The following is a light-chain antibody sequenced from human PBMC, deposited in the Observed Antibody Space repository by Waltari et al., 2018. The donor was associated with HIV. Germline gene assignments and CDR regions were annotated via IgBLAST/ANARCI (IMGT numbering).Light chain of an antibody. J-gene: IGLJ3*02. CDR3: SSYMDYGTLV. CDR2: HVN. CDR1: AAVIGGSNS. V-gene: IGLV2-14*03. Sequence: QSDLTQPASVSGSPGQSVTISCTGTAAVIGGSNSVYWYQHHPGKAPNLIIFHVNNRPPAISSRFSGSKSGTTASLTISGLQPEDEADFYCSSYMDYGTLVFGGGTKLTVL.